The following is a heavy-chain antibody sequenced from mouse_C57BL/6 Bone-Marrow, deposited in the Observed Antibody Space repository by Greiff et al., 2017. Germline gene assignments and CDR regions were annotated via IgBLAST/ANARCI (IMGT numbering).Heavy chain of an antibody. Sequence: EVLLQESGPSLVRPSQTLSLTCTATGFSINSDCYWIWIRQFPGNKLEYIGYTFFSGITYYNPPLESRTYITRDTSKNQFSLKLSSVTTEDTATYYCARVDDYGGAMDYWGQGTSVTVSS. V-gene: IGHV3-3*01. CDR1: GFSINSDCY. J-gene: IGHJ4*01. CDR3: ARVDDYGGAMDY. CDR2: TFFSGIT. D-gene: IGHD2-4*01.